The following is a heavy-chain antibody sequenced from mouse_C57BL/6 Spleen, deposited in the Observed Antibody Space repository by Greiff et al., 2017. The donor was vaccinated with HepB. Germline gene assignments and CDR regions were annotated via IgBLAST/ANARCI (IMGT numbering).Heavy chain of an antibody. J-gene: IGHJ1*03. CDR3: AREGYGNYGWFDV. CDR2: ISYDGSN. Sequence: EVQLQESGPGLVKPSQSLSLTCSVTGYSITSGYYWNWIRQFPGNKLEWMGYISYDGSNNYNPSLKNRIAITRDTSKNQFFLKLNSVTTEDTATYYCAREGYGNYGWFDVWGTGTTVTVSS. D-gene: IGHD2-1*01. V-gene: IGHV3-6*01. CDR1: GYSITSGYY.